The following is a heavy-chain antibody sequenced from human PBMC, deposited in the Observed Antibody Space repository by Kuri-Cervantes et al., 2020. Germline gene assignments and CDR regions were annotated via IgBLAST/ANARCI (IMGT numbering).Heavy chain of an antibody. D-gene: IGHD3-10*01. CDR3: AKDSLRYYYYGMDV. Sequence: GESLKISCAASGFTFSSYWMSWVRQAPGKGLEWVANIKQDGSEKYYVDSVKGRFTISRDNAKNSLYLQMNSLRAEDTAVYYCAKDSLRYYYYGMDVWGQGTTVTVSS. CDR2: IKQDGSEK. V-gene: IGHV3-7*01. J-gene: IGHJ6*02. CDR1: GFTFSSYW.